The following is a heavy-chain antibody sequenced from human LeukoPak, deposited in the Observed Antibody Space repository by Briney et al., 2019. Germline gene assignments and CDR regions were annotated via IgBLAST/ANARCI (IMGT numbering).Heavy chain of an antibody. CDR2: ISYDGNNK. CDR1: GFTFSNYA. D-gene: IGHD1-14*01. Sequence: GGSLRLSCAASGFTFSNYAIHWVRQAPGKGLEWVAVISYDGNNKYYTDSVKGRFTISGDTSKNTLYLQMNSLRPEDPAVYYCAKVPEKGSPPPTYYYYLNAGGKGT. J-gene: IGHJ6*03. CDR3: AKVPEKGSPPPTYYYYLNA. V-gene: IGHV3-30*04.